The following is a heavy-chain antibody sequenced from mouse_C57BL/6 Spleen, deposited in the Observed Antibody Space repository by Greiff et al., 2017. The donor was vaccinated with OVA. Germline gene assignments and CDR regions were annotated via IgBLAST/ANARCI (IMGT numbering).Heavy chain of an antibody. V-gene: IGHV3-6*01. Sequence: EVQLQESGPGLVKPSQSLSLTCSVTGYSITSGYYWNWIRQFPGNKLEWMGYISYDGSNNYNPSLKNRISITRDTSKNQFFLKLNSVTTEDTATYYCAREQGRRGFDYWGQGTTLTVSS. CDR3: AREQGRRGFDY. CDR1: GYSITSGYY. CDR2: ISYDGSN. J-gene: IGHJ2*01.